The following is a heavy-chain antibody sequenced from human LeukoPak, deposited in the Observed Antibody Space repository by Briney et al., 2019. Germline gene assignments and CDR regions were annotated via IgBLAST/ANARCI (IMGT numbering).Heavy chain of an antibody. CDR2: INSDGSST. D-gene: IGHD6-13*01. V-gene: IGHV3-74*01. CDR3: ARDQVGSWYPRYYYYGMDV. Sequence: GGSLRLSCAASGFTFSSYWMHWVRQAPGKGLVWLARINSDGSSTSYADSVKGRFTISRDNAKNTLYLQMNTLRAEDTAVYYWARDQVGSWYPRYYYYGMDVWGQGTTVTVSS. CDR1: GFTFSSYW. J-gene: IGHJ6*02.